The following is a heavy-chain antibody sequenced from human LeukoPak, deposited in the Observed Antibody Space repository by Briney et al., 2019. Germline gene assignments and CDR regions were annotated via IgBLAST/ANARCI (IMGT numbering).Heavy chain of an antibody. D-gene: IGHD3-10*01. CDR1: GYTFTGYY. CDR2: INPNSGGT. J-gene: IGHJ4*02. CDR3: ARGLEWEWFGESYARGLDY. Sequence: ASVKVSCKASGYTFTGYYMHWVRQAPGQGLEWMGWINPNSGGTNYAQKFQGRVTMTRNTSISTAYMELSSLRSEDTAVHYCARGLEWEWFGESYARGLDYWGQGTLVTVSS. V-gene: IGHV1-2*02.